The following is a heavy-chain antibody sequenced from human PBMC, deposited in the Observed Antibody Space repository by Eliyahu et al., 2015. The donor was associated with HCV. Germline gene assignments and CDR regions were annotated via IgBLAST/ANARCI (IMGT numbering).Heavy chain of an antibody. V-gene: IGHV7-4-1*02. D-gene: IGHD3-22*01. CDR1: GYSFTSYS. CDR3: ARDYYDSIGSYVDF. CDR2: INTNTGNP. Sequence: QVQLVQSGSELKKPGASVKVSCKTSGYSFTSYSIDWVRQAPGQGLEWMGWINTNTGNPAYAQGFSGHFVFSLDTSVSTAYLQISSLTAEDTAMYYCARDYYDSIGSYVDFWGQGTLVIVSS. J-gene: IGHJ4*02.